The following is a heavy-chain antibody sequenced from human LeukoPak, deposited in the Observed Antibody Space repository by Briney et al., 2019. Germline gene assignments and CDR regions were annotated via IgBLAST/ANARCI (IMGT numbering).Heavy chain of an antibody. D-gene: IGHD2-2*01. J-gene: IGHJ6*03. CDR2: ISGSGGST. CDR3: AKGPLCGSQLLFCYYYYYMDV. Sequence: GGSLRLSCAASGFTFSSYAMSWVRQAPGKGLEWVSAISGSGGSTYYADSVKGRFTISRDNSKNTLYLQMNSLRAEDTAVYYCAKGPLCGSQLLFCYYYYYMDVWGKGTTVTVSS. V-gene: IGHV3-23*01. CDR1: GFTFSSYA.